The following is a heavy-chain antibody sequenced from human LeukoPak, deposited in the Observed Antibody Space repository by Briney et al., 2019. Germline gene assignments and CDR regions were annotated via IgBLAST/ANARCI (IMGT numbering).Heavy chain of an antibody. Sequence: SETLSLTCAVYGGAFSGYYWSWIRQPPGKGLEWIGEINHSGSTNYNPSLKSRVTISVDTSKNQFSLKLSSVTAADTAVYYCARGGITGTTNNWFDPWGQGTLVTVSS. D-gene: IGHD1-7*01. CDR2: INHSGST. V-gene: IGHV4-34*01. CDR1: GGAFSGYY. CDR3: ARGGITGTTNNWFDP. J-gene: IGHJ5*02.